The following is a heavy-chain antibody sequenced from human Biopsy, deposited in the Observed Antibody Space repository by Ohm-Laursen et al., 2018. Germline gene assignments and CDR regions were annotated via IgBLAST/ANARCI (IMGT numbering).Heavy chain of an antibody. V-gene: IGHV4-34*01. J-gene: IGHJ4*02. Sequence: GTLSLTCAVFGKTFSDYHWSWIRQPPGKGLEWIGQINQAGTTNYNPSLKSRVNISQDRSKNQFSLRLDSVTAADTAVYYCARSVDITVVRGYYFDFWGQGTLVTVSS. CDR1: GKTFSDYH. D-gene: IGHD3-10*01. CDR3: ARSVDITVVRGYYFDF. CDR2: INQAGTT.